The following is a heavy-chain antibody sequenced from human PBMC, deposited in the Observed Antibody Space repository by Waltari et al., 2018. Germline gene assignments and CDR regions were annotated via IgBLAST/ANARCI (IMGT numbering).Heavy chain of an antibody. CDR3: ANPGYCSGGSCYSLYYYGMDV. D-gene: IGHD2-15*01. Sequence: EVQLLESGGGLVQPGGSLRLSCAASGFTFSSYAMSWVRQAPGKGLEWVSAISGSGGSTYYADSGKGRFTTSRDNSKNTLYLQMNSLRAEDTAVYYCANPGYCSGGSCYSLYYYGMDVWGQGTTVTVSS. J-gene: IGHJ6*02. CDR1: GFTFSSYA. V-gene: IGHV3-23*01. CDR2: ISGSGGST.